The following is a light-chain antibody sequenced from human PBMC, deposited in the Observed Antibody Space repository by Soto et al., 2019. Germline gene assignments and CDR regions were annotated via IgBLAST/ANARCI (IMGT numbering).Light chain of an antibody. CDR3: QQYNSPMYT. V-gene: IGKV1-5*03. J-gene: IGKJ2*01. CDR2: KAS. Sequence: DIQMTQSPSTLSASVGDRVTITCRASQSISSGLAWYQQKPGKAPKLLIYKASSLESGVPSRFSGSGSGTEFTLTISSLQPDDFATYYCQQYNSPMYTIGQGTKLQIK. CDR1: QSISSG.